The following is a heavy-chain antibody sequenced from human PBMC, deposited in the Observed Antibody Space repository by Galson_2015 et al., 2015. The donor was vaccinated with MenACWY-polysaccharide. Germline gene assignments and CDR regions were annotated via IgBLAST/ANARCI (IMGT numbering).Heavy chain of an antibody. J-gene: IGHJ4*02. V-gene: IGHV3-7*01. CDR2: INEDGSEK. Sequence: SLRLSCAASGFTFSIYWMTWVRQAPGKGLEWVANINEDGSEKQYVDSVKGRFTISRDNAKNSVFLQMNGLRAEDTAVYYCGRPYYRLNTVFDYWGQGTLVTVSS. CDR3: GRPYYRLNTVFDY. D-gene: IGHD3-22*01. CDR1: GFTFSIYW.